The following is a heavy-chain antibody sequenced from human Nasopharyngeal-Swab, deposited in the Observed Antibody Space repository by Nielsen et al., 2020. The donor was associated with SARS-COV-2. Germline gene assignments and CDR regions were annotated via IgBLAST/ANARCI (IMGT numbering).Heavy chain of an antibody. CDR3: ARGKDSSSSSRIWGYYGMDV. D-gene: IGHD6-6*01. V-gene: IGHV1-46*01. J-gene: IGHJ6*02. Sequence: WVRQAPGQGLEWMGIINPSGGSTSYARKFQGRVTMTRDTSTSTVYMELSSLRSEDTAVYYCARGKDSSSSSRIWGYYGMDVWGQGTTVTVSS. CDR2: INPSGGST.